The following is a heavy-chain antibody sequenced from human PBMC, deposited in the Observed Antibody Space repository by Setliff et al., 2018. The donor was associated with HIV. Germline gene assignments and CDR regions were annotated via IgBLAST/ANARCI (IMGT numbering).Heavy chain of an antibody. D-gene: IGHD3-3*01. J-gene: IGHJ6*03. CDR1: GGTFSSYA. Sequence: GASVKVSCKASGGTFSSYAISWVRQAPGQGLEWMGGIIPIFGTANYAQKFQGRVTITADESTSTAYMELSSLRSEDTAVYYCASLGGYYPYYYYYYMDVWGKGTTVTVSS. CDR2: IIPIFGTA. V-gene: IGHV1-69*13. CDR3: ASLGGYYPYYYYYYMDV.